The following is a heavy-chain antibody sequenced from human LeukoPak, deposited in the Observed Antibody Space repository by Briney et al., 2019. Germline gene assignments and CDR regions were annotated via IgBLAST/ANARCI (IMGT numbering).Heavy chain of an antibody. J-gene: IGHJ6*03. V-gene: IGHV4-59*11. CDR3: ARAWIGGSGGSYYYYYMDV. CDR2: IYYSGNT. CDR1: GGSISSHY. Sequence: SETLSLTCTVSGGSISSHYWSWIRQPPGKGLEWIGYIYYSGNTNYNPSLKSRVTISVDTSKNQFSLKLSSVTAADTAVYYCARAWIGGSGGSYYYYYMDVWGKGTTVTVSS. D-gene: IGHD3-10*01.